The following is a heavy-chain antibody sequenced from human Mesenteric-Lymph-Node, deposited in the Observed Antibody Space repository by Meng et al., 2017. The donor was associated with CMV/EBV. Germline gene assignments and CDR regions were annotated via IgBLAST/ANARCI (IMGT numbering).Heavy chain of an antibody. CDR1: YPFPGSY. J-gene: IGHJ4*02. CDR2: INPNSGGT. Sequence: YPFPGSYMHWVRQAPGQGLEWMGRINPNSGGTNYAQKFQGRVTMTRDTSISTAYMELSRLRSDDTAVYYCARESVRQDIVVVPAATNYWGQGTLVTVSS. V-gene: IGHV1-2*06. D-gene: IGHD2-2*01. CDR3: ARESVRQDIVVVPAATNY.